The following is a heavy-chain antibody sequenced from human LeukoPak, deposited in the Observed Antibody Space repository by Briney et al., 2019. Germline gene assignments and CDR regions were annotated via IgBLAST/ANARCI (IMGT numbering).Heavy chain of an antibody. CDR1: GFTFSSYA. D-gene: IGHD3-10*01. Sequence: GRSLRLSCAASGFTFSSYAMHWVRQAPGKGLEWVAVISYDGSNKYYADSVKGRFTISRDNAKNSLYLQMNSLRAEDTAVYYCARDSRFGAFDIWGQGTMVTVSS. CDR2: ISYDGSNK. J-gene: IGHJ3*02. CDR3: ARDSRFGAFDI. V-gene: IGHV3-30-3*01.